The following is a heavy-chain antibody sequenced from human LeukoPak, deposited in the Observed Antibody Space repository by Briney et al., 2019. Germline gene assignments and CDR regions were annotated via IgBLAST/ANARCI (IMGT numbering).Heavy chain of an antibody. CDR2: IASDGSHT. Sequence: GGSLRLSCAASGFTFSTYFMHWVRQAPGKGLEWVAVIASDGSHTFYVESVKGRFTISRDNSKNTLYLQMNRLRAEDTAVYFCARERQDTIVHSGAFDIWGQGTMVTVSS. V-gene: IGHV3-30-3*01. D-gene: IGHD3-10*01. J-gene: IGHJ3*02. CDR1: GFTFSTYF. CDR3: ARERQDTIVHSGAFDI.